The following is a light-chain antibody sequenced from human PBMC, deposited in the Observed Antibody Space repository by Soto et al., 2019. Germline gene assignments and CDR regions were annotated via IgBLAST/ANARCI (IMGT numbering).Light chain of an antibody. CDR3: QHFKAWPLT. CDR1: QSISSD. J-gene: IGKJ4*01. V-gene: IGKV3-15*01. Sequence: EIVMTQSPATLSVSPGERATLSCRASQSISSDLAWYQQKAGQPPRLLIFGASTRATGIPARFSGSGSGTDFTLTISSLQSEDFAVYYCQHFKAWPLTFGGGTTVEI. CDR2: GAS.